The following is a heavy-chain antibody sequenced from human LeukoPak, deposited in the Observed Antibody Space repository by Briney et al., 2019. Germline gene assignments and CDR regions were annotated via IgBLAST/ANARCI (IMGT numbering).Heavy chain of an antibody. Sequence: GGSLRLSCAAFGFPLSSYAMSSVRQAPEKGLEWVSPTSSSDAGTYHADSVRGRFTISRDNSKNTLYLQMNSLRVEDAAVYYCARAPVTSCRGAYCYPFDYWGQGALVTASS. D-gene: IGHD2-21*01. J-gene: IGHJ4*02. V-gene: IGHV3-23*01. CDR3: ARAPVTSCRGAYCYPFDY. CDR1: GFPLSSYA. CDR2: TSSSDAGT.